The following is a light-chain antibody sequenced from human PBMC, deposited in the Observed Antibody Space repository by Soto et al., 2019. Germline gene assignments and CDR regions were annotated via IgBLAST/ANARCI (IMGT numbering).Light chain of an antibody. CDR3: VLYRGSGMV. CDR2: STN. V-gene: IGLV8-61*01. CDR1: SGSVSTSYY. Sequence: QAVVTQEPSFSVSPGGTVTLTCGLSSGSVSTSYYPSWYQQTPGQAPRTLIYSTNTRSSGAPDRFSGSILGNKAALTITGAQADDESHYYCVLYRGSGMVFGGGTKLTVL. J-gene: IGLJ3*02.